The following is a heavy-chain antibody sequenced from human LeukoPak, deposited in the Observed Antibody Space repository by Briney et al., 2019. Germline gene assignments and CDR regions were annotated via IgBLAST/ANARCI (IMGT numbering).Heavy chain of an antibody. CDR1: GYSLSNVW. CDR3: GRDFGLSGTKRSFDL. J-gene: IGHJ3*01. D-gene: IGHD1-26*01. Sequence: GGSLRLSCAVSGYSLSNVWLNWVRQAPGKGLEWVAVISYDGSNKYYADSVKGRFTISRDNSKNTLYLQMNSLRAEDTAVYYCGRDFGLSGTKRSFDLWGQGTMVTVSS. V-gene: IGHV3-30*03. CDR2: ISYDGSNK.